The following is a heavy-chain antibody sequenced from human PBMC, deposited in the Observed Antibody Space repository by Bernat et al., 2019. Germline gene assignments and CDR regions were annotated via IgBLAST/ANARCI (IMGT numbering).Heavy chain of an antibody. D-gene: IGHD3-10*01. CDR1: GFTFGDYA. V-gene: IGHV3-49*03. J-gene: IGHJ5*02. CDR3: ASYASDYGSGSYYNDWFDN. Sequence: EVQLVESGGGVVQPGRSLRLSCTASGFTFGDYAMRWFRQAPGKGLEWVSFIRSKAYGGTTNYSASVKGRFTISRDDSNNIVYLQMNSLKTEDTAVYYCASYASDYGSGSYYNDWFDNWGQGTLVIVSS. CDR2: IRSKAYGGTT.